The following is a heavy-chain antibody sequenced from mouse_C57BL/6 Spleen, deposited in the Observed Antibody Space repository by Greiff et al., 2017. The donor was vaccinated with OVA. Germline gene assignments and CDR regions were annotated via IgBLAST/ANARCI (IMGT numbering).Heavy chain of an antibody. J-gene: IGHJ1*03. V-gene: IGHV1-18*01. CDR1: GYTFTDYN. CDR3: ARGNWARYFDV. D-gene: IGHD4-1*01. CDR2: INPNNGGT. Sequence: VQLKQSGPELVKPGASVKIPCKASGYTFTDYNMDWVKQSHGKSLEWIGDINPNNGGTIYNQKFKGKATMTVDKSSSTAYMKLRSLTSEDTAVYYCARGNWARYFDVWGTGTTVTVSS.